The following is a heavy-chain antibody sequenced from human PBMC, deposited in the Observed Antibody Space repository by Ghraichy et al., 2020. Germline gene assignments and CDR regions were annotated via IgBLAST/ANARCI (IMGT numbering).Heavy chain of an antibody. V-gene: IGHV3-30*02. CDR3: AKVGLRGYSYGGVDY. CDR1: GFTFSSYG. CDR2: IRYDGSNK. J-gene: IGHJ4*02. D-gene: IGHD5-18*01. Sequence: GGSLRLSCAASGFTFSSYGMHWVRQAPGKGLEWVAFIRYDGSNKYYADSVKGRFTISRDNSKNTLYLQMNSLRAEDTAVYYCAKVGLRGYSYGGVDYWGQGTLVTVSS.